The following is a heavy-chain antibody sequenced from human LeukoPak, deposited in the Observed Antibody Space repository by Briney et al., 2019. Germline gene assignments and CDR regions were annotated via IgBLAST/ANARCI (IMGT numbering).Heavy chain of an antibody. D-gene: IGHD5-24*01. CDR3: ARDRDGLGY. CDR2: ISASGST. CDR1: GGSISSYY. Sequence: SETLSLTCTVSGGSISSYYWAWIRQHAGKGLEWIGRISASGSTNYNPSLKSRLTMSVDTSKNQFSLKLSSVTAADTAVYYCARDRDGLGYWGQGALVTVSS. V-gene: IGHV4-4*07. J-gene: IGHJ4*02.